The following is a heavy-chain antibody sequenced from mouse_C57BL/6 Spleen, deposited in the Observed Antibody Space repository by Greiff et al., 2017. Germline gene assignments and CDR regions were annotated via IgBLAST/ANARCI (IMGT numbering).Heavy chain of an antibody. J-gene: IGHJ4*01. D-gene: IGHD2-3*01. CDR3: ARMMVTTPYYAMDY. CDR1: GYTFTSYW. V-gene: IGHV1-50*01. Sequence: VQLQQPGAELVKPGASVKLSCKASGYTFTSYWMQWVKQRPGQGLEWIGEIDPSASYTNYNQKFKGKATLTVDTSSSTAYMQLSSLTSEDSAVYYCARMMVTTPYYAMDYWGQGTSVTVSS. CDR2: IDPSASYT.